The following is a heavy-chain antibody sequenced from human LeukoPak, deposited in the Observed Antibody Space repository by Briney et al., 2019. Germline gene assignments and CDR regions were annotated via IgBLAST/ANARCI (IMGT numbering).Heavy chain of an antibody. J-gene: IGHJ6*02. Sequence: GGSLRLSCAASGFTFSSYSMNWVRQAPGKGLEWVSSISSSSSYIYYADSVKGRFTISRDNAKNSLYLQVNSLRAEDTAVYYCARDEIAVAGYYYYYGMDVWGQGTTVTVSS. V-gene: IGHV3-21*01. CDR2: ISSSSSYI. D-gene: IGHD6-19*01. CDR1: GFTFSSYS. CDR3: ARDEIAVAGYYYYYGMDV.